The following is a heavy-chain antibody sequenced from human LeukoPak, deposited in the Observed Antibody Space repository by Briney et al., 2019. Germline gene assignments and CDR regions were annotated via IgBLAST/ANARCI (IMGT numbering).Heavy chain of an antibody. Sequence: ASVKVSCKASGYTFTSYDINWVRQATGQGLEWMGWISAYNGNTNYAQKLQGRVTMTTDTSTSTAYMELRSLRSDDTAVYYCARDRDGLFDYWGQGTLVTVSS. V-gene: IGHV1-18*01. CDR3: ARDRDGLFDY. D-gene: IGHD5-24*01. J-gene: IGHJ4*02. CDR2: ISAYNGNT. CDR1: GYTFTSYD.